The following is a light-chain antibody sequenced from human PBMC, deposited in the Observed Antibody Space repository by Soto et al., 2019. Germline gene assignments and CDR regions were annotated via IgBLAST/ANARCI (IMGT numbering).Light chain of an antibody. Sequence: DIVLTQSPGTLSLSPRERATLSCRASQSVSSGYLAWYQQKPGQAPRLLIYGASTRSSGIPDRFSGSGSGTDFTLTISSLEPEDFAVYYCQKYDSSPFTFGQGTKLEIK. J-gene: IGKJ2*01. V-gene: IGKV3-20*01. CDR2: GAS. CDR1: QSVSSGY. CDR3: QKYDSSPFT.